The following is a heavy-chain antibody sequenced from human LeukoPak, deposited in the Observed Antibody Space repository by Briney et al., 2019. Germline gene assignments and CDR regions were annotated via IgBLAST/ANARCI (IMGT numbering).Heavy chain of an antibody. CDR1: GGTFSSYS. J-gene: IGHJ4*02. V-gene: IGHV1-69*05. CDR2: IIPIFGTA. Sequence: ASVKLSCKASGGTFSSYSISWVRQAPGQGLEWMGGIIPIFGTANYAQKVQGRVTMTTDESTSTAYMELSSLRSEDTAVYCCARDSGDGLFDYWGQGTLVTVSS. CDR3: ARDSGDGLFDY. D-gene: IGHD3-10*01.